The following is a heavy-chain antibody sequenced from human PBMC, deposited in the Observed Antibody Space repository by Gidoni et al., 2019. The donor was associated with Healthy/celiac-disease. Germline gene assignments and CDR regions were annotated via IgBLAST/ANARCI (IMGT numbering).Heavy chain of an antibody. J-gene: IGHJ4*02. D-gene: IGHD6-6*01. CDR2: ISSNGGST. CDR3: ARGGSIAARPLDY. CDR1: GFTFSSYA. V-gene: IGHV3-64*01. Sequence: EVQLVESGGGLVQPGGSLRLSRAASGFTFSSYAMHWVRQAPGKGLEYVSAISSNGGSTYYANSVKGRFTISRDNSKNTLYLQMGSLRAEDMAVYYCARGGSIAARPLDYWGQGTLVTVSS.